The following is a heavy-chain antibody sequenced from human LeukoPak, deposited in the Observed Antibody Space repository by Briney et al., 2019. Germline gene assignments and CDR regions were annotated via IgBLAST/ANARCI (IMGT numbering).Heavy chain of an antibody. V-gene: IGHV4-4*07. J-gene: IGHJ4*02. Sequence: SETLSLTCTVSGGSISSHYWAWIRQPAGKGLEWIGRIYASGSTDYYSSLKSRVSMSVDTSKNQFSLKLSSVTAADTAVYYCARYPKVAAYFDCWGQGTLVTVSS. CDR1: GGSISSHY. D-gene: IGHD2-15*01. CDR3: ARYPKVAAYFDC. CDR2: IYASGST.